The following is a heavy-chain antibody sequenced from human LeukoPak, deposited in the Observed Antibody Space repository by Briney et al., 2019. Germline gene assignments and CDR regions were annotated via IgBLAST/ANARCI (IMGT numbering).Heavy chain of an antibody. J-gene: IGHJ5*02. CDR1: GGSISSSSYY. D-gene: IGHD2-15*01. Sequence: SETLSLTCTVSGGSISSSSYYWGWIRQPPGKGLEWIGSIYYSGSTYYNPSLKSRVTISVDTSKNQFSLKLSSVTAADTAVYYCARGSTRDKSDPWGQGTLVTVSS. V-gene: IGHV4-39*07. CDR3: ARGSTRDKSDP. CDR2: IYYSGST.